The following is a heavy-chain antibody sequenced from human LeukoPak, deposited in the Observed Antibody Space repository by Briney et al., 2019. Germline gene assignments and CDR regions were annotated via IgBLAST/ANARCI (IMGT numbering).Heavy chain of an antibody. Sequence: PSETLSLTCAVNGGSFSGYYWSWIRQPPGKGLEWIGEMNHSGSSNYNPSLKSRVTISVDTSKNQLSLKLTSVTAADTAMYYCARTPWRSLDYWGQGTLVTVSS. CDR3: ARTPWRSLDY. V-gene: IGHV4-34*01. J-gene: IGHJ4*02. CDR1: GGSFSGYY. CDR2: MNHSGSS. D-gene: IGHD1-1*01.